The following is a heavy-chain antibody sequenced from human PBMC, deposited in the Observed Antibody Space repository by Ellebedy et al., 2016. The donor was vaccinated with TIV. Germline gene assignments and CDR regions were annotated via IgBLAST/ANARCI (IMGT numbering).Heavy chain of an antibody. CDR2: INPEQTTT. D-gene: IGHD3-10*01. J-gene: IGHJ4*02. CDR1: GFYW. V-gene: IGHV3-74*01. Sequence: GESLKISCAGSGFYWMHWVRQAPAQGLVWVSRINPEQTTTNYADSVRGRFAISRDIAKNTVYLQMNSLRVEDKAVYYCVRDLHGYNDQWGQGTLVPVSS. CDR3: VRDLHGYNDQ.